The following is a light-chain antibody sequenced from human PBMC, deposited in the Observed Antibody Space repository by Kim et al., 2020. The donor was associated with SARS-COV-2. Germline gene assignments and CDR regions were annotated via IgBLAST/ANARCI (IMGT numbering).Light chain of an antibody. V-gene: IGKV1-39*01. Sequence: DIQMTQSPSSLSASVGDRVTITCRASQSIRNYLNWYQHKPGKAPKLLIYSTSTLESGVPSRFSGSGSGTDFRLTITTLQPEDFATYFCQQSYNTPRTFGGGTKVDI. J-gene: IGKJ4*01. CDR1: QSIRNY. CDR3: QQSYNTPRT. CDR2: STS.